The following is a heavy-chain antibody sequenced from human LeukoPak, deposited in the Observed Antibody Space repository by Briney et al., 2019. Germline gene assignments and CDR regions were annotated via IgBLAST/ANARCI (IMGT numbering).Heavy chain of an antibody. Sequence: PSQTLSLTCTVSGGSISSGGYYWSWIRQHPGKGLEWIGYIYYSGSTYYNPSLKSRVTISVDTSKNQFSLKLSSVTAADTAVYYCVRFADSSSSHWFDPWGQGTLVTVSS. V-gene: IGHV4-31*03. CDR3: VRFADSSSSHWFDP. J-gene: IGHJ5*02. CDR1: GGSISSGGYY. CDR2: IYYSGST. D-gene: IGHD6-6*01.